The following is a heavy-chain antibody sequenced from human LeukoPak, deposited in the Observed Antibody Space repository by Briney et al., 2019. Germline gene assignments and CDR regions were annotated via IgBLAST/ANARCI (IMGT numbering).Heavy chain of an antibody. CDR3: AKDWSHDSSSMWYFDY. CDR2: IRYDGSNK. CDR1: GFTFSSYS. J-gene: IGHJ4*02. D-gene: IGHD3-22*01. V-gene: IGHV3-30*02. Sequence: GGSLRLSCAASGFTFSSYSMHWVRQAPGKGLEWVAFIRYDGSNKYYADSVKGRFTISRDNSKNTLYLQMNSLRAEDTAVYYCAKDWSHDSSSMWYFDYWGQGTLVTVSS.